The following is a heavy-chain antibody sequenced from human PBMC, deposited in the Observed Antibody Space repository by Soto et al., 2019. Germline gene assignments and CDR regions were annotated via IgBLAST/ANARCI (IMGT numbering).Heavy chain of an antibody. CDR3: ARDESGYGTYYGMDV. Sequence: GGSLRLSCAASGFTVRSNDMTWVRQAPGKGLEWVSVIYSGGSTYYADSVKGRFTISRDNSKNTLYLQMNSLRAEDTAVYYCARDESGYGTYYGMDVWGQGTTVTVSS. V-gene: IGHV3-66*01. CDR1: GFTVRSND. D-gene: IGHD5-12*01. CDR2: IYSGGST. J-gene: IGHJ6*02.